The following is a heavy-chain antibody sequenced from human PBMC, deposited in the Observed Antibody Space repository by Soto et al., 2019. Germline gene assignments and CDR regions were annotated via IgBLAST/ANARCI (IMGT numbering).Heavy chain of an antibody. CDR3: ARGDSPACSNGVCSFFYNHDLDV. Sequence: ASVKVSCKASGYSFTDYHIHWVRQAPGQGLEWLGRINPKSGGTSTAQKFQGWVTMTTDTSISTASMELTRLTSDDTAIYYCARGDSPACSNGVCSFFYNHDLDVWG. J-gene: IGHJ6*02. D-gene: IGHD2-8*01. CDR1: GYSFTDYH. CDR2: INPKSGGT. V-gene: IGHV1-2*04.